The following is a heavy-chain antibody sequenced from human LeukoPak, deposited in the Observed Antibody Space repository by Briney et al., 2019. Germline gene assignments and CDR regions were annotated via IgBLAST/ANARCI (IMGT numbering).Heavy chain of an antibody. J-gene: IGHJ5*02. Sequence: PSETLSLTCRVSGGSISSTSYYWGWIRQPPEKGLEWVASIYHSGETFYNPSLESRVAISVDTSNNEVFLDLYSVTAADTAMYYCAETNTQDWFDPWGRGTLVTVSS. V-gene: IGHV4-39*07. CDR2: IYHSGET. CDR1: GGSISSTSYY. D-gene: IGHD2-8*01. CDR3: AETNTQDWFDP.